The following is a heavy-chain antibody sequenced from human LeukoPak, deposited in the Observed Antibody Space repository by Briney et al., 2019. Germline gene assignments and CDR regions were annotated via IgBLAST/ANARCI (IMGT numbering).Heavy chain of an antibody. CDR2: INPNSGGT. CDR1: GYTFTGYY. CDR3: ARDRGMPWLAFYFDY. J-gene: IGHJ4*02. V-gene: IGHV1-2*02. D-gene: IGHD6-19*01. Sequence: GASVKVSCKASGYTFTGYYMHWVRQAPGQGLEWMGWINPNSGGTNYAQKFQGRVTMTRDTSISTAYMELSRLRSDDTAVYYCARDRGMPWLAFYFDYWGQGTLVTVSS.